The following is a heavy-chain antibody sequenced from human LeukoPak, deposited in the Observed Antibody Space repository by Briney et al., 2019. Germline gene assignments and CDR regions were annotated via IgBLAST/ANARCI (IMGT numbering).Heavy chain of an antibody. CDR2: MDPNNDDT. CDR1: GYTFTGYY. D-gene: IGHD5/OR15-5a*01. Sequence: ASVKVSCKASGYTFTGYYIHWVRQAPGQGLEWIGWMDPNNDDTDYADHFQGRVTMTSITSISTAYMELSGLRSEDTAIYYCARGPVSGGFDSWGQGTLVTVSS. J-gene: IGHJ4*02. V-gene: IGHV1-8*02. CDR3: ARGPVSGGFDS.